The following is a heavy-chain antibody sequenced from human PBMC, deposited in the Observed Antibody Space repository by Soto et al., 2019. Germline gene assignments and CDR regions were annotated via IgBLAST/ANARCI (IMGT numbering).Heavy chain of an antibody. V-gene: IGHV3-48*02. D-gene: IGHD5-12*01. CDR2: ISSSSSTI. CDR3: ARDGAPIWLQFGWYFDL. Sequence: EVQLVESGGGLVQPGGSLRLSCAASGFTFSSYSMNWVRQAPGKGLEWVSYISSSSSTIYYADSVKGRFTISRDNAKNSLYLQMNSLRDEDTAVYYCARDGAPIWLQFGWYFDLWGRGTLVTGSS. J-gene: IGHJ2*01. CDR1: GFTFSSYS.